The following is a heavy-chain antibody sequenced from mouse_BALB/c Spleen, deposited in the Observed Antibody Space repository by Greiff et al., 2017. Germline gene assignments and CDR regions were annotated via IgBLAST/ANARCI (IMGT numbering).Heavy chain of an antibody. Sequence: DVQLVESGGGLVQPGGSRKLSCAASGFTFSSFGMHWVRQAPEKGLEWVAYISSGSSTIYYADTVKGRFTISRDNPKNTLFLQMTSLRAEDTAMYYCARDYGSTWFAYWGQGTLVTVSA. CDR2: ISSGSSTI. V-gene: IGHV5-17*02. J-gene: IGHJ3*01. D-gene: IGHD1-1*01. CDR3: ARDYGSTWFAY. CDR1: GFTFSSFG.